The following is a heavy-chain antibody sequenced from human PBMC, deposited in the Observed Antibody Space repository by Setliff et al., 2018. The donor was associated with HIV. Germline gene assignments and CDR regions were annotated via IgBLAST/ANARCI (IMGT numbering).Heavy chain of an antibody. CDR3: ARVLTVTSDFDY. J-gene: IGHJ4*02. Sequence: LRLSCAASGFTFSSYWMHWVRQAPGKGLVWVSRINTDGSTTNYADPVKGRFTISRDNAKNTLYLQMNSLRVEYTAVYYCARVLTVTSDFDYWGQVTLVTVSS. CDR2: INTDGSTT. V-gene: IGHV3-74*01. D-gene: IGHD3-16*01. CDR1: GFTFSSYW.